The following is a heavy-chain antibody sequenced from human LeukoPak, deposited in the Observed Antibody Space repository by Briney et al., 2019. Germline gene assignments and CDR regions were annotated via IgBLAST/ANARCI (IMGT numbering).Heavy chain of an antibody. Sequence: SETLSLTCTVSGGSISSYYWSWIRQPPGKGLEWIGYIYTSGSTNYNPSLKSRVTISVDTSKNQFSLKLSSVTAADTAVYYCASSGHTNNWFDPWGQGTLVTVSS. V-gene: IGHV4-4*09. CDR1: GGSISSYY. CDR3: ASSGHTNNWFDP. CDR2: IYTSGST. D-gene: IGHD2-15*01. J-gene: IGHJ5*02.